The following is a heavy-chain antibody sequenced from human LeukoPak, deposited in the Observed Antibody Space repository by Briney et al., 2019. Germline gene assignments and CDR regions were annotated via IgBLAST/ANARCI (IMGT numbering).Heavy chain of an antibody. CDR3: ARDRFSPLTGSGMDF. D-gene: IGHD3-10*01. J-gene: IGHJ4*02. CDR2: ISGYNGNT. Sequence: GASVKVSCKASGYTFTNYGISWVRQAPGQGLEWMGWISGYNGNTNYAQKLQDRVSMTTDTSTSTAYMELRSLKSDDTAVYYCARDRFSPLTGSGMDFWGQGTLVTVSS. V-gene: IGHV1-18*01. CDR1: GYTFTNYG.